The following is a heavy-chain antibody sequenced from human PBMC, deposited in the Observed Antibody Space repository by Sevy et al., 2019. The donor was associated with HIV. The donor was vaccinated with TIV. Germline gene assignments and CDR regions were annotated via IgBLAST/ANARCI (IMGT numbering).Heavy chain of an antibody. Sequence: GGSLRLSCAASGFTFSSYDMHWVRQATGKGLEWVSAIGTAGDTYYPGSVKGRFTISRENAKNSLYLQMNSLRAGDTAVYYCARARRYYYDSSVLPTYYFDYWGQGTLVTVSS. J-gene: IGHJ4*02. CDR1: GFTFSSYD. CDR3: ARARRYYYDSSVLPTYYFDY. CDR2: IGTAGDT. D-gene: IGHD3-22*01. V-gene: IGHV3-13*01.